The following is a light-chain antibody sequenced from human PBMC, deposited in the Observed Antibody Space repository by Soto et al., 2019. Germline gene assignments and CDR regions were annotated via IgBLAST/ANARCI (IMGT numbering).Light chain of an antibody. Sequence: DFQMTQSPSTLSASVGDRVTITCRASQSISNLLAWYQQKPGTAPKLLIYHASTLESGVPSRFSGSGSGTEFTLTISSMQPDDFATYYCQQYMSYSFGQGTKVDIK. J-gene: IGKJ1*01. CDR1: QSISNL. CDR3: QQYMSYS. V-gene: IGKV1-5*01. CDR2: HAS.